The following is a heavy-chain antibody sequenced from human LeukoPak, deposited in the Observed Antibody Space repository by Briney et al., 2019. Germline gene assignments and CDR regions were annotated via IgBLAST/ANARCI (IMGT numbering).Heavy chain of an antibody. CDR3: ARKTVVGSYFDY. Sequence: GGTLRLSCAASGFTFSAYWMSWVRQAPGKGLEWVANIKQDGSDKYYVDSVKGRFTISRDNAKNSLYLQMNSLRAEDTAVYYCARKTVVGSYFDYWGQGTPVTVSS. CDR1: GFTFSAYW. V-gene: IGHV3-7*03. D-gene: IGHD4-23*01. J-gene: IGHJ4*02. CDR2: IKQDGSDK.